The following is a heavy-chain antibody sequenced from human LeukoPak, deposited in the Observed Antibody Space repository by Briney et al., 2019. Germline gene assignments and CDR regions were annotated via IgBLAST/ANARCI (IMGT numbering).Heavy chain of an antibody. CDR3: ARDHTYYDFWSGYLGGDYYYYYMDV. Sequence: SQTLSLTCTVSGGSISSGSYYWSWIRQPAGKGLEWIGRIYTSGSTNYNPSLKSRVTISVDTSKNQFSLKLSSVTAADTAVYYCARDHTYYDFWSGYLGGDYYYYYMDVWGKGTTVTISS. CDR2: IYTSGST. D-gene: IGHD3-3*01. CDR1: GGSISSGSYY. V-gene: IGHV4-61*02. J-gene: IGHJ6*03.